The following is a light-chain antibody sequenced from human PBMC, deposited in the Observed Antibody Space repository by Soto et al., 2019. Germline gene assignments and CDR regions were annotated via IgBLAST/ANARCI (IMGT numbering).Light chain of an antibody. CDR2: EVS. CDR3: CSYAGSSTWV. CDR1: SSDVGSYNL. J-gene: IGLJ1*01. V-gene: IGLV2-23*02. Sequence: LTQPASVSGSPGQSITISCTXTSSDVGSYNLVSWYQQHPGKAPKLMIYEVSKRPSGVSNRFSGSKSGNTASLTISGLQAEDEADYYCCSYAGSSTWVFGTGTKVTVL.